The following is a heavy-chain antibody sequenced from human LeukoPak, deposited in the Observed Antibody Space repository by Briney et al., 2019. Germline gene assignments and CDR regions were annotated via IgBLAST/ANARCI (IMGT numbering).Heavy chain of an antibody. J-gene: IGHJ4*02. CDR3: ARDFGTTGWHTFDY. V-gene: IGHV6-1*01. CDR2: TYHRSKWYN. Sequence: SQTLSLTRVVSGDSVSSKNGAWNWIRQSPSRGLEWLGRTYHRSKWYNDYAESMEGRMTISQDTSKNQYSLHLNSVTPDDTAVYYCARDFGTTGWHTFDYWGQGTLVTVSS. CDR1: GDSVSSKNGA. D-gene: IGHD6-19*01.